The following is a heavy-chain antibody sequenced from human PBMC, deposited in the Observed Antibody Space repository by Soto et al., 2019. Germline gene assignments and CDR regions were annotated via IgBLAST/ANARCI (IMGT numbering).Heavy chain of an antibody. J-gene: IGHJ6*02. CDR3: ARRIPFGYGMDV. Sequence: LRLSCAASGFTFSSYAMHWVRQAPGKGLEYVSAITSNGGNTDYASSVKGRFTISRDNSKNTLYLQMGSLRAEDMAVYYCARRIPFGYGMDVWGQGTKVTVSS. D-gene: IGHD2-21*01. V-gene: IGHV3-64*01. CDR2: ITSNGGNT. CDR1: GFTFSSYA.